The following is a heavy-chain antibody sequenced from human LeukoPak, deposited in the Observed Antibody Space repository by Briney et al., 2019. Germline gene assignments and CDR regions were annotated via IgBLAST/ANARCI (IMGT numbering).Heavy chain of an antibody. V-gene: IGHV4-39*07. CDR2: INHSGST. Sequence: SQTLSLTCTVSGGSISSGSYYWSWIRQPPGKGLEWIGEINHSGSTNYNPSLKSRVTISVDTSKNQFSLKLSSVTAADTAVYYCARLGWPYYYYMDVWGKGTTVTVSS. J-gene: IGHJ6*03. CDR3: ARLGWPYYYYMDV. D-gene: IGHD7-27*01. CDR1: GGSISSGSYY.